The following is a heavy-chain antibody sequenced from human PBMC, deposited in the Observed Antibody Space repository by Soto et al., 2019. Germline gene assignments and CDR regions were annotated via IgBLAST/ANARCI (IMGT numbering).Heavy chain of an antibody. D-gene: IGHD2-15*01. Sequence: PGGSLRLSCAASGFTFSSYAMSWVRQAPGKGLEWVSTVTGNGGNTYYADSVKGRFTISRDNSKNTLYLQMNSLRADDTALYYCAKAPCSGGSCYPDYWGQGTLVTVSS. V-gene: IGHV3-23*01. CDR2: VTGNGGNT. CDR1: GFTFSSYA. J-gene: IGHJ4*02. CDR3: AKAPCSGGSCYPDY.